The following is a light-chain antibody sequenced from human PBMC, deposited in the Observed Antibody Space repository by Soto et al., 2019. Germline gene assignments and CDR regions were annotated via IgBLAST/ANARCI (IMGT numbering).Light chain of an antibody. J-gene: IGKJ1*01. CDR3: QQDNNWPRT. Sequence: EIVMTQSPATLSVSPGERATPSCRASQSVSSNLAWYQQKPGQAPRLLIYGASTRATGIPARFSGSGSGTEFTLTISSLQSEDFAIYYCQQDNNWPRTFGQGTKVDIK. CDR1: QSVSSN. V-gene: IGKV3-15*01. CDR2: GAS.